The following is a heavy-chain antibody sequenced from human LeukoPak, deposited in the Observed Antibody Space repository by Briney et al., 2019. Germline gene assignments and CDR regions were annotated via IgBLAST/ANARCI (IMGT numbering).Heavy chain of an antibody. CDR1: GGSFSGYY. Sequence: KPSETLSLTCAVYGGSFSGYYWSWIRQPPGKGLEWIGEINHSGSTNYNPSLKSRVTISVDTSKNQFSLKLSSVTAADTAVYYCARKGYNWSLFRAWFDPWGQGTLVTVSS. CDR2: INHSGST. V-gene: IGHV4-34*01. J-gene: IGHJ5*02. CDR3: ARKGYNWSLFRAWFDP. D-gene: IGHD1-20*01.